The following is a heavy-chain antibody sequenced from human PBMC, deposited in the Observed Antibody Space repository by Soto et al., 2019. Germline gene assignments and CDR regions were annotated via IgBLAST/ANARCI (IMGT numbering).Heavy chain of an antibody. CDR2: IYYTGST. CDR1: GGSISNHY. CDR3: ARGRHWLDY. D-gene: IGHD6-19*01. V-gene: IGHV4-59*11. Sequence: QVQLQESGPGLVKPSETLSLTCTVSGGSISNHYWSWIRQPPGKGLEWIGYIYYTGSTNYNPSLKRRVTISVDTSENQFSLRLSSVTAADTAIYYCARGRHWLDYWGQGTLVTVSS. J-gene: IGHJ4*02.